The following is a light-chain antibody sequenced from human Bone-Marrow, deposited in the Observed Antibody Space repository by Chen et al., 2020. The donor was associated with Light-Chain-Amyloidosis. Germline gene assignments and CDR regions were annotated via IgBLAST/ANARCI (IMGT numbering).Light chain of an antibody. V-gene: IGKV1-39*01. CDR2: AAS. CDR1: QSISIY. CDR3: QQSYSDSFT. Sequence: DIQMTQSPSSLSASVGDTVTITCRASQSISIYVDWYQQKPGKAPNLLIYAASSLHSGVPSRFSGSGSGTDFTLTISSLQPEDFATYYCQQSYSDSFTFGPGTKVDI. J-gene: IGKJ3*01.